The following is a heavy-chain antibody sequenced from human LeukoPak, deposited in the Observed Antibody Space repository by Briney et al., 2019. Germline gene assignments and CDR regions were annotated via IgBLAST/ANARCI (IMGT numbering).Heavy chain of an antibody. D-gene: IGHD5-24*01. CDR1: GFTFSGSS. CDR2: ISSGSSYI. V-gene: IGHV3-21*01. J-gene: IGHJ6*02. CDR3: ARTRDGFSYYYGMDV. Sequence: PGGSLRLSCAASGFTFSGSSMNWVRQAPGKGLDWVSSISSGSSYIYYSDSVKGRFTISRGNAKNSLYLQMNSLRAEDTAVYYCARTRDGFSYYYGMDVWGQGTTVTVSS.